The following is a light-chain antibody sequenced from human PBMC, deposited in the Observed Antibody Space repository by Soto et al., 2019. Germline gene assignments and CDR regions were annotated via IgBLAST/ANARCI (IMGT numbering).Light chain of an antibody. CDR2: VAS. J-gene: IGKJ3*01. V-gene: IGKV1-12*01. CDR3: QQTNSFPFT. CDR1: QSINNW. Sequence: DIQMTQSPSTLSASVGDRVTITCRASQSINNWLAWYQQKPGKAPKLLINVASSRQSGVPSRFSASGSGTDFTLTISSLQPEDFATYYCQQTNSFPFTFGPGTKVDIK.